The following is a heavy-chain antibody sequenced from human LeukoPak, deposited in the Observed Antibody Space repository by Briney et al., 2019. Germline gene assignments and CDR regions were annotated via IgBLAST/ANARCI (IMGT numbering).Heavy chain of an antibody. CDR1: GYSFTSYW. D-gene: IGHD6-19*01. CDR3: ARKIAVAGANDAFDI. J-gene: IGHJ3*02. CDR2: IYPGDSDT. V-gene: IGHV5-51*01. Sequence: GESLKISCKGSGYSFTSYWIGWVRQMPGKGLEWMGIIYPGDSDTRYSPSFQGQATISADKSISTAYLQWSSLKASDTAMYYCARKIAVAGANDAFDIWGQGTMVTVSS.